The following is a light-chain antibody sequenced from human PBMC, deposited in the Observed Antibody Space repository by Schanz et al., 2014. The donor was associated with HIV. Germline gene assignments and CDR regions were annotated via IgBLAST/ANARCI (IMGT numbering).Light chain of an antibody. CDR2: GAS. CDR3: QQRSNWPPVT. Sequence: EIVMTQSPGTLSVSPGERATLSCRASQSISSRYLAWYQQKPGQAPRLLIYGASSRATGVPDRFSGSGSGTDFTLTISSLEPEDFAVYYCQQRSNWPPVTFGQGTKLEIK. J-gene: IGKJ2*01. CDR1: QSISSRY. V-gene: IGKV3D-20*02.